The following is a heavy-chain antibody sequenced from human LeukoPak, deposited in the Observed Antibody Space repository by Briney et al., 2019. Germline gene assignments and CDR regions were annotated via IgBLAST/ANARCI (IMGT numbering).Heavy chain of an antibody. V-gene: IGHV1-24*01. J-gene: IGHJ3*01. D-gene: IGHD3-3*01. CDR3: ATFAIFGVFTYAFDV. CDR2: FDPEDVEI. Sequence: ASVKVSCKLSGNTPTELSMRWVRQVPGKGLEWMGGFDPEDVEIIYAQKFKGRVTMTEDTSTDTAYMELSSLKSEDTAVYYCATFAIFGVFTYAFDVWGQGTMVTVSS. CDR1: GNTPTELS.